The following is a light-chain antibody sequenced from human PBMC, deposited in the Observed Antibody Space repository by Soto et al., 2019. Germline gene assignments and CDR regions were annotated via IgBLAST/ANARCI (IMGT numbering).Light chain of an antibody. CDR2: DAS. CDR3: QQYGSSPYT. CDR1: QSVGSTY. V-gene: IGKV3D-20*01. Sequence: DIVLTQSPATLSLSPGQRATLSCGASQSVGSTYLAWYQQKPGLAPRLLIYDASCRATGIPDRFSGSGSGTDFTLTISRLEPEDFAVYYCQQYGSSPYTFGQGTKLEIK. J-gene: IGKJ2*01.